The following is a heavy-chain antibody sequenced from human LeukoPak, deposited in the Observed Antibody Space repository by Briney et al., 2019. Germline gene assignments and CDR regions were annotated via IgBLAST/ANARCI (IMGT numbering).Heavy chain of an antibody. D-gene: IGHD2-2*01. CDR2: IYPGDSDT. V-gene: IGHV5-51*01. J-gene: IGHJ3*02. Sequence: GEPLKISCKGSGYSFTSYWIGWVRQMTGQGLEWMGIIYPGDSDTRYSPSFQGQVTISADKSISTAYLQWSSLKASDTAMYYCARTVVPAVHDAFDIWGQGTMVTVSS. CDR3: ARTVVPAVHDAFDI. CDR1: GYSFTSYW.